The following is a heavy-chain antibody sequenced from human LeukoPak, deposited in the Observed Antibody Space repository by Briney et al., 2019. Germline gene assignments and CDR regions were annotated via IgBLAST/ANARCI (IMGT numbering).Heavy chain of an antibody. CDR2: IWYDGSNK. D-gene: IGHD3-10*01. V-gene: IGHV3-33*01. CDR3: ARDFFMMDYASRSYLY. J-gene: IGHJ4*02. CDR1: GFTFSGYG. Sequence: GGSLRLSCAASGFTFSGYGMHWVRQAPGKGLEWVVVIWYDGSNKYYADSVKGRFTISRDNSKNTLYLQINRLRAEDTAVYYCARDFFMMDYASRSYLYWGQGTLDTLSS.